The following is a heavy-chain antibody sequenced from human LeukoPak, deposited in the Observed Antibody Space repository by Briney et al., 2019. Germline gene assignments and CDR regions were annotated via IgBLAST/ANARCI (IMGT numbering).Heavy chain of an antibody. CDR2: IIPIFGTA. J-gene: IGHJ4*02. D-gene: IGHD3-10*01. V-gene: IGHV1-69*05. CDR3: ASGEYYGSGSYWDPYYFDY. Sequence: SVKVSCQASGGTFSSYAISWVRQAPGQGLEWMGGIIPIFGTANYAQKFQGRVTITTDESTSTAYMELSSLRSEDTAVYYCASGEYYGSGSYWDPYYFDYWGQGTLVTVSS. CDR1: GGTFSSYA.